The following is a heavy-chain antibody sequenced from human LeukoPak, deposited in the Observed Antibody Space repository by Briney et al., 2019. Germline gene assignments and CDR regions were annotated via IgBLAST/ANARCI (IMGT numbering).Heavy chain of an antibody. CDR2: MNPNNGNT. V-gene: IGHV1-8*03. D-gene: IGHD3-3*01. CDR1: GYTFSTCD. CDR3: ARGPLTSGVRYFDY. Sequence: ASVKVSCKASGYTFSTCDINWVRQAPGQGLEWMGWMNPNNGNTGYAKKFQGRVTITRDTSISTAYTELSSLTSEDTAVYYCARGPLTSGVRYFDYWGQGTLVTVSS. J-gene: IGHJ4*02.